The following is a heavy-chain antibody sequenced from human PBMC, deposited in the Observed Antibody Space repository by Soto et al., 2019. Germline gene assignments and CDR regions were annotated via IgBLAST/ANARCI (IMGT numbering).Heavy chain of an antibody. J-gene: IGHJ4*02. CDR1: GFTFSTYA. CDR2: ISGSGGST. V-gene: IGHV3-23*01. D-gene: IGHD4-17*01. Sequence: GGSLRLSCAASGFTFSTYAMSWVRQAPGKGLEWVSAISGSGGSTYYADSVKGRFTISRDNSKNTLYLQMNSLRAEDTAVYYCAKVGRYGDYENWGQGTLVTVSS. CDR3: AKVGRYGDYEN.